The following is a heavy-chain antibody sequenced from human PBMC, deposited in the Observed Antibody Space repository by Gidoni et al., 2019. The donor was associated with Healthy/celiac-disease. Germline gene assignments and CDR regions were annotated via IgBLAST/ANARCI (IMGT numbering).Heavy chain of an antibody. CDR1: GLTFSNAW. Sequence: EVQLVEPGGGLVKPGGALRPSGAASGLTFSNAWMSWVRQAPGKGLEWVGRIKSKTDGGTTDYAAPVKGRFTISRDDSKNTLYLQMNSLKTEDTAVYYCTTGMCSIVTPDKNYFDYWGQGTLVTVSS. CDR3: TTGMCSIVTPDKNYFDY. V-gene: IGHV3-15*01. D-gene: IGHD2-15*01. J-gene: IGHJ4*02. CDR2: IKSKTDGGTT.